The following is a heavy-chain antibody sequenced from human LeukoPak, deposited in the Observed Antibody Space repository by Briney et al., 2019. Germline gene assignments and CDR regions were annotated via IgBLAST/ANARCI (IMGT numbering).Heavy chain of an antibody. Sequence: GGSLRLSCAASGFTFSSYWMSWVRQAPGKGLEWVANIKQDGSEKYYVDPVKGRFTISRDNAKNSLYLQMNSLRAEDTAVYYCARELGYCSGGSCSGYYYGMDVWGQGTTVTVSS. CDR3: ARELGYCSGGSCSGYYYGMDV. D-gene: IGHD2-15*01. V-gene: IGHV3-7*01. CDR2: IKQDGSEK. CDR1: GFTFSSYW. J-gene: IGHJ6*02.